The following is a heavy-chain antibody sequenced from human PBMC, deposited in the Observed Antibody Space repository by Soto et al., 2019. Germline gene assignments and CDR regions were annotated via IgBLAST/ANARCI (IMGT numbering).Heavy chain of an antibody. D-gene: IGHD6-6*01. CDR1: GYTFTSYG. V-gene: IGHV1-18*01. CDR2: ISAYNGNT. Sequence: GDSVKVSCKASGYTFTSYGISWVRQAPGQGLEWMGWISAYNGNTNYAQKLQGRVTMTTDTSTSTAYMELRSLRSDDTAVYYCALIDEYSSSSSGYWFDPWGQGTLVTVSS. J-gene: IGHJ5*02. CDR3: ALIDEYSSSSSGYWFDP.